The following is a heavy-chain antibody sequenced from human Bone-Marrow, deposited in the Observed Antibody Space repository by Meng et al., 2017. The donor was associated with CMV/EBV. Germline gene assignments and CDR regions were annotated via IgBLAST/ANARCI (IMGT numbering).Heavy chain of an antibody. CDR1: GGSISSGGYY. J-gene: IGHJ6*02. V-gene: IGHV4-31*03. CDR3: ARNNGSGRSSKRVYYGMDV. CDR2: IYYSGST. D-gene: IGHD3-10*01. Sequence: SETLSLTCTVSGGSISSGGYYWSWIRQHPGKGLEWIGYIYYSGSTYYNPSLKSRVTISVDTSKNQFSLKLSSVTAADTAVYYCARNNGSGRSSKRVYYGMDVCGQGTTVTVSS.